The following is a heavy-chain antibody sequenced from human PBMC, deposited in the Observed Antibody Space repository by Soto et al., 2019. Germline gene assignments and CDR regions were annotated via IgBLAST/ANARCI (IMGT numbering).Heavy chain of an antibody. V-gene: IGHV1-69*02. CDR2: IIPILGIA. Sequence: GASVKVSCKASGGTFSSYTISWVRQAPGQGLEWMGRIIPILGIANYAQKFQGRVTITADKSTSTAYMELSSLRSEDTAVYYCARQYCSSTSCRYNYYYYYMDVWGKGTTVTVS. CDR1: GGTFSSYT. J-gene: IGHJ6*03. D-gene: IGHD2-2*01. CDR3: ARQYCSSTSCRYNYYYYYMDV.